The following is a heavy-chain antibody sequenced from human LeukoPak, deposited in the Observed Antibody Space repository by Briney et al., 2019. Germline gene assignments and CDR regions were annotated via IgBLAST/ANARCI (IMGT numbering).Heavy chain of an antibody. J-gene: IGHJ4*02. D-gene: IGHD3-3*01. CDR2: INPISGGT. Sequence: GASVKVSCKASGYTFTDYRIHWVRQAPGQGLEWMGWINPISGGTNYAQKFQGRVTMTRDTSISTAYMELSRLISDDTAVYYCARFDFWSAYADYWGQGTLVTVSS. V-gene: IGHV1-2*02. CDR3: ARFDFWSAYADY. CDR1: GYTFTDYR.